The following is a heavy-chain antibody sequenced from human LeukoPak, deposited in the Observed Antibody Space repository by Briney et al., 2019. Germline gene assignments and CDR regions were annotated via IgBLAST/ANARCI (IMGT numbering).Heavy chain of an antibody. V-gene: IGHV3-21*03. CDR3: ARAYCRSTSCYEGFDY. J-gene: IGHJ4*02. D-gene: IGHD2-2*01. CDR2: ISSSSTYI. CDR1: GFTFSTYS. Sequence: GGSLRLSCAASGFTFSTYSMNWVRQAPGKGLEWVSSISSSSTYIYYADSVKGRFTISRDNAKNSLYLQMNSLRAEDTAVYYCARAYCRSTSCYEGFDYWGQGTLVTVSS.